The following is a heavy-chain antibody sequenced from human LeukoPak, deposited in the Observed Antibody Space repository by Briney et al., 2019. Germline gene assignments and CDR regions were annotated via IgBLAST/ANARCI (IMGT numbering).Heavy chain of an antibody. D-gene: IGHD1-1*01. CDR1: GGSFSGYL. CDR2: INHSGST. V-gene: IGHV4-34*01. Sequence: PSETLSLACVVSGGSFSGYLWSWIRQSPGKGLEWIGEINHSGSTNYNPSLKSRVTISVDTSKNQFSLKLSSVTAADTAVYFCARVSWFPGTSYYYMDVWGKGTTVTV. J-gene: IGHJ6*03. CDR3: ARVSWFPGTSYYYMDV.